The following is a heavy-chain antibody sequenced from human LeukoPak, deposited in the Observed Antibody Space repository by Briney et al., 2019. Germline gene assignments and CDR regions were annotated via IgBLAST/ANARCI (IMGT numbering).Heavy chain of an antibody. CDR1: GYTFTSYD. CDR3: ARGFYFDWSDQKYYYYGMDV. V-gene: IGHV1-18*01. J-gene: IGHJ6*02. CDR2: ISAYNGNT. D-gene: IGHD3-9*01. Sequence: ASVKVSCKASGYTFTSYDINWVRQATGQGLEWMGWISAYNGNTNYAQKLQGRVTMTTDTSTSTAYMELRSLRSDDTAVYYCARGFYFDWSDQKYYYYGMDVWGQGTTVTVSS.